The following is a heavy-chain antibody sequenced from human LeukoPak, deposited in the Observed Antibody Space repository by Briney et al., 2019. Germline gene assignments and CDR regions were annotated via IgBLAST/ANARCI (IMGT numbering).Heavy chain of an antibody. CDR2: ISSTSSNT. V-gene: IGHV3-21*01. CDR1: GFTFSSYS. D-gene: IGHD3-3*01. Sequence: PGGSLRLSCAASGFTFSSYSMNWVRQAPGKGLEWVSSISSTSSNTNYADSVKGRFTISRDNAKNSLYLQMNSLRAEDTAVYYCARVRYYDFWSGYSCLDYWGQGTLVTVSS. J-gene: IGHJ4*02. CDR3: ARVRYYDFWSGYSCLDY.